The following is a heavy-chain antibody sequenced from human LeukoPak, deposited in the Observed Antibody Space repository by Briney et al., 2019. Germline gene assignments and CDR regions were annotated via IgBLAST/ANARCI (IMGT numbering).Heavy chain of an antibody. Sequence: GASVKVSCKASGYTFTGYYMHWVRQAPGQGLEWMGWINPNSGGTNYAQKFQGRDTMTRDTSISTAYMELSRLRSDDTAVYYCALTLKDYYDSSGYYATDYWGQGTLVTVSS. CDR2: INPNSGGT. D-gene: IGHD3-22*01. CDR1: GYTFTGYY. V-gene: IGHV1-2*02. J-gene: IGHJ4*02. CDR3: ALTLKDYYDSSGYYATDY.